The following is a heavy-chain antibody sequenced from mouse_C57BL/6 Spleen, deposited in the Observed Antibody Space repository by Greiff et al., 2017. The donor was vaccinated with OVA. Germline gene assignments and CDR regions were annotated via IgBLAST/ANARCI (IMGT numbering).Heavy chain of an antibody. CDR2: IWGVGST. Sequence: QVQLQQSGPGLVAPSQSLSLTCTVSGFSLTSYGVDWVRQSPGKGLEWLGVIWGVGSTNYNSAIKSRLSISKDNSKIQVFLKMNSLQTNDTAMYFGASGLGGGFAYWGQGTLVTVSA. V-gene: IGHV2-6*01. D-gene: IGHD4-1*01. J-gene: IGHJ3*01. CDR1: GFSLTSYG. CDR3: ASGLGGGFAY.